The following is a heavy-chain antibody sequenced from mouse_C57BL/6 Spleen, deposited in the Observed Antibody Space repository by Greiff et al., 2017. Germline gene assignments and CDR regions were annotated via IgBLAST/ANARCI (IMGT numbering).Heavy chain of an antibody. CDR3: ARGGRYYYGFDY. CDR2: INYDGSST. J-gene: IGHJ2*01. CDR1: GFTFSDYY. V-gene: IGHV5-16*01. Sequence: EVKLVESEGGLVQPGSSMKLSCTASGFTFSDYYMAWVRQVPEKGLEWVANINYDGSSTYYLDSLKSRFIISRDNAKNLLYLQMSSLKSEDTATYYCARGGRYYYGFDYWGQGTTLTVSS. D-gene: IGHD1-1*01.